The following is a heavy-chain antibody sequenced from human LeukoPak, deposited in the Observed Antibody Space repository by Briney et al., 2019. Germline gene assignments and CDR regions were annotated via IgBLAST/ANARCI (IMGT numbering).Heavy chain of an antibody. CDR1: GFTFRDAA. CDR2: ISSSGNNA. Sequence: GGSLRLSGAVAGFTFRDAAITWVRQAPGKGLEWVSLISSSGNNAYYADSVKGRLTISTDNSKNTLSLQMNSLRVEDTAIYYCAKDIQLSTWGLGTMVTVSS. CDR3: AKDIQLST. V-gene: IGHV3-23*01. J-gene: IGHJ3*01. D-gene: IGHD5-24*01.